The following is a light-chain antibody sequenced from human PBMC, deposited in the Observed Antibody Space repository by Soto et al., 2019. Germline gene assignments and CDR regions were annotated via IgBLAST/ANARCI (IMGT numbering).Light chain of an antibody. J-gene: IGLJ1*01. CDR1: TSNIGNHY. Sequence: QSVLTQPPSSSGTPGQRVSISCSGSTSNIGNHYVFWYQHLPGTPPRLLIFRNNQRPSGVPDRFSGSGSGTSASLAISGLRSEDEGDYYCATWDEDLRGYVFGTGTKLTVL. CDR3: ATWDEDLRGYV. CDR2: RNN. V-gene: IGLV1-47*01.